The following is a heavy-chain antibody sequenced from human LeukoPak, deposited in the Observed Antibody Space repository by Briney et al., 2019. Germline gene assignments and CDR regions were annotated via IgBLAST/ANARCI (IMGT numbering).Heavy chain of an antibody. CDR3: AREAGSMTTGDNWFDP. V-gene: IGHV1-2*02. CDR1: GYTFTGYY. Sequence: ASVKVSCTASGYTFTGYYMHWVRQAPGQGLEWMGWINPNSGGTNYAQKFQGRVTMTRDTSISTAYMELSRLRSDDTAVYYCAREAGSMTTGDNWFDPWGQGTLVTVSS. J-gene: IGHJ5*02. D-gene: IGHD4-11*01. CDR2: INPNSGGT.